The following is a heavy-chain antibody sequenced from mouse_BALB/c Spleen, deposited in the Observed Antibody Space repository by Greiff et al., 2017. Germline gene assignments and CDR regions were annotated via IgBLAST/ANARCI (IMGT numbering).Heavy chain of an antibody. Sequence: EVQLVESGGGLVQPGGSLRLSCATSGFTFTDYYMSWVRQPPGKALEWLGFIRNKANGYTTEYSASVKGRFTISRDNSQSILYLQMNTLRAEDSATYYCASNYGAYWGQGTLVTVSA. J-gene: IGHJ3*01. CDR1: GFTFTDYY. CDR3: ASNYGAY. V-gene: IGHV7-3*02. CDR2: IRNKANGYTT. D-gene: IGHD1-1*01.